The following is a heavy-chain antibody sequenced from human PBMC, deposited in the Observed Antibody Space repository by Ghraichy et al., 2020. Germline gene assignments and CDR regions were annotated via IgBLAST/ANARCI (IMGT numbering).Heavy chain of an antibody. D-gene: IGHD2-2*01. CDR1: GFTFSSYS. V-gene: IGHV3-21*01. CDR2: ISSSSSYI. Sequence: GGSLRLSCAASGFTFSSYSMNWVRQAPGKGLEWVSSISSSSSYIYYADSVKGRFTISRDNAKNSLYLQMNSLRAEDTAVYYCARDFHIVVVPAAIRYYYYGMDVWGQGTTVTVSS. J-gene: IGHJ6*02. CDR3: ARDFHIVVVPAAIRYYYYGMDV.